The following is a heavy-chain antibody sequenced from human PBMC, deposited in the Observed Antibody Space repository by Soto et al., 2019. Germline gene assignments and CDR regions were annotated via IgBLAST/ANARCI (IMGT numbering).Heavy chain of an antibody. CDR2: ISAYNGNT. CDR3: ERDGSYYEPLYY. D-gene: IGHD1-26*01. V-gene: IGHV1-18*01. CDR1: GYTFTSYG. J-gene: IGHJ4*02. Sequence: QVQLVQSGAEVKKPGASVKVSCKASGYTFTSYGISWVRQAPGQGLEWMGWISAYNGNTNYAQKLQGRVTMTTDTATITAYMEGRSLRSDDTGVYYCERDGSYYEPLYYWGQGTLVTVSS.